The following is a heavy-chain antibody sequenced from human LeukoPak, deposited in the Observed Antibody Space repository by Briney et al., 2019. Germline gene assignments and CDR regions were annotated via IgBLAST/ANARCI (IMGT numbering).Heavy chain of an antibody. CDR3: ARVGQELTRGGVDY. J-gene: IGHJ4*02. CDR1: GLTFSSYG. Sequence: GGSLRLSCAGSGLTFSSYGMHWVRQAPGKGLEWVAVISYDGSNKYYADSVKGRFTISRDNSKNTLYLQMNSLRAEDTAVYYCARVGQELTRGGVDYWGQGTLVTVSS. V-gene: IGHV3-30*03. CDR2: ISYDGSNK. D-gene: IGHD6-13*01.